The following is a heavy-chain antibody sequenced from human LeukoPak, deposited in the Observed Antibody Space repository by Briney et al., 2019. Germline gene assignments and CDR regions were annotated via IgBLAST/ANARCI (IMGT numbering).Heavy chain of an antibody. Sequence: GGSLRLSCAASGFTFSDHAMHWVRQAPGKGLEWVSAVGIAADTFYPGSVKGRFTISRENAKDSLYLQMNSLRVEDTAVYYCVRQKKSHGNFDYWGQGTLVTVSS. V-gene: IGHV3-13*01. J-gene: IGHJ4*02. CDR1: GFTFSDHA. CDR3: VRQKKSHGNFDY. D-gene: IGHD1-26*01. CDR2: VGIAADT.